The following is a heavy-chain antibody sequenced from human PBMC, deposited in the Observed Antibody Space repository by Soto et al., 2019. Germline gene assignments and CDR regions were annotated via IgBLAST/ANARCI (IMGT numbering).Heavy chain of an antibody. CDR3: ASAYYYDSSGYPFYGMDV. V-gene: IGHV5-10-1*01. D-gene: IGHD3-22*01. J-gene: IGHJ6*02. Sequence: PGESLKISCKGSGYSFTSYWISWVRQMPGKGLEWMGRIDPSDSYTNYSPSFQGHVTISADKSISTAYLQWSSLKASDTAMYYCASAYYYDSSGYPFYGMDVWGQGXTVTVYS. CDR2: IDPSDSYT. CDR1: GYSFTSYW.